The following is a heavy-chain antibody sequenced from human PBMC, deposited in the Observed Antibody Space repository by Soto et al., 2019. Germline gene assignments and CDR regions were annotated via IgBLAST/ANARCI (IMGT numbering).Heavy chain of an antibody. CDR2: IGTDGNT. D-gene: IGHD2-2*01. V-gene: IGHV3-23*01. CDR1: GFTFNSYA. J-gene: IGHJ4*01. CDR3: VRKYPGTRPFDY. Sequence: GGSLRLSCAASGFTFNSYAMNWVRQAPGKGLAWVSAIGTDGNTYYANSVKGRFTISRDNSRSTLYLQMNSLRVEDTALYYCVRKYPGTRPFDYWGQGTLVTVSS.